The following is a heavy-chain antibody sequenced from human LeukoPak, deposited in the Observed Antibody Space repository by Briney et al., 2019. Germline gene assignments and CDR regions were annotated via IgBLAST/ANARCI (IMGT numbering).Heavy chain of an antibody. CDR3: AKGRGAFDI. CDR1: GFTFSSYG. V-gene: IGHV3-30*18. J-gene: IGHJ3*02. Sequence: GGSLRLSRVASGFTFSSYGMHWVRQAPGKGLEWVAVISNDGSNKYYADSVKGRFTISRDNSKNTLYLQMSSLRAEDTAVYYCAKGRGAFDIWGQGTMVTVSS. CDR2: ISNDGSNK. D-gene: IGHD3-10*01.